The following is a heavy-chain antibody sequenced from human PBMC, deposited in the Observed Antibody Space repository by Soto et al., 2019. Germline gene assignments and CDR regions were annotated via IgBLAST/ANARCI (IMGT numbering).Heavy chain of an antibody. Sequence: QVQLQESGPGLVKPSEPLSLTCTVSGGSVSSGSYYWSWIRQPPGKGLEWIGYIYYSGSTNYNPSLKSRVTISVDTSKNQFSLKLSSVTAADTAVYYCARAVYPNWFDPWGQGTLVTVSS. CDR3: ARAVYPNWFDP. CDR1: GGSVSSGSYY. CDR2: IYYSGST. D-gene: IGHD2-8*01. V-gene: IGHV4-61*01. J-gene: IGHJ5*02.